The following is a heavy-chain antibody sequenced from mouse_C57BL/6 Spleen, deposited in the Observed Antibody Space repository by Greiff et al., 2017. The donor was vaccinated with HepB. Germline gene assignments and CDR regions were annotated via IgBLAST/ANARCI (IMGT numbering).Heavy chain of an antibody. CDR3: AGGYYDVYFDV. Sequence: EVQLQQSGAELVKPGASVKLSCTASGFNIKDYYMHWVKQRTEQGLEWIGRIDPEDGATKYAPKFQGKATITADTSSNTAYLQRSSLTSEDTAVYYCAGGYYDVYFDVWGSGTTVTVSS. CDR2: IDPEDGAT. CDR1: GFNIKDYY. D-gene: IGHD2-3*01. V-gene: IGHV14-2*01. J-gene: IGHJ1*01.